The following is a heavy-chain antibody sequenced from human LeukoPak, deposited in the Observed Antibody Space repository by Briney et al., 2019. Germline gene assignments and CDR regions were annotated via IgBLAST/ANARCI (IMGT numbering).Heavy chain of an antibody. V-gene: IGHV3-23*01. CDR2: ISGSGGST. D-gene: IGHD5-18*01. J-gene: IGHJ4*02. CDR3: AKDYTGYSYGTIDY. CDR1: GFTFSSYA. Sequence: GGSLRLSCAASGFTFSSYAMSWVRQAPGKGLEWVSAISGSGGSTYYTDSVKGRFTISRDNSKNTLYLQMHSLRAEDTAVYYCAKDYTGYSYGTIDYWGQGTLVTVSS.